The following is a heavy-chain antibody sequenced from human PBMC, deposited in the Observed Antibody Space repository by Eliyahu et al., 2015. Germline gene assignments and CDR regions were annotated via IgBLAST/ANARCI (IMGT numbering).Heavy chain of an antibody. J-gene: IGHJ3*02. CDR2: XSAYNGNT. D-gene: IGHD1-26*01. CDR1: GYTFTSYG. V-gene: IGHV1-18*01. Sequence: QVQLVQSGAEVKKPGASVXVXCKAXGYTFTSYGISWVRQAPGQGLEWMGXXSAYNGNTNYAQKLQGRVTMTTDTSTSTAYMELRSLRSDDTAVYYCARLGATNLEDAFDIWGQGTMVTVSS. CDR3: ARLGATNLEDAFDI.